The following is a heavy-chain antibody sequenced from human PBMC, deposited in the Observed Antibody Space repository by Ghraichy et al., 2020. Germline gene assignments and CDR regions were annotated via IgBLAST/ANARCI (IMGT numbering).Heavy chain of an antibody. D-gene: IGHD3-3*01. CDR2: ISSSGGGT. CDR1: GFSFSTYA. V-gene: IGHV3-23*01. CDR3: AKSGPGLGWLFTFDY. J-gene: IGHJ4*02. Sequence: GGSLRLSCAASGFSFSTYAMTWVRQAPGKGLEWVSGISSSGGGTYYADSVKGRFTISRDNLKNTLYLQMNSLRAEDTAVYYCAKSGPGLGWLFTFDYWGLGTLVTVSS.